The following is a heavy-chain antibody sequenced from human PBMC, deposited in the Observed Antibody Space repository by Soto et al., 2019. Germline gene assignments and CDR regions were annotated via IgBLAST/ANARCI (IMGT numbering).Heavy chain of an antibody. CDR1: GYTFTSYG. V-gene: IGHV1-18*01. D-gene: IGHD5-18*01. Sequence: QVQLVQSGAEVKKPGASVKVSCKASGYTFTSYGISWVRQAPGQGLEWMGCISAYNGNTNYAQKLQGRVTMTTDTATSTDYMELRSLRSDAAAVYYCARDGVDTATGYYYGMDVWGQGTTVTVSS. CDR2: ISAYNGNT. J-gene: IGHJ6*02. CDR3: ARDGVDTATGYYYGMDV.